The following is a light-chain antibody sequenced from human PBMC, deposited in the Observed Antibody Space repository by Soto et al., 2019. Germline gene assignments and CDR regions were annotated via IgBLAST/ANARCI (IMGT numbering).Light chain of an antibody. CDR1: QSVSSW. CDR3: QHYHSFSGT. V-gene: IGKV1-5*03. CDR2: KAS. Sequence: DIQMTQSPSTLSASVGDRVTITCRASQSVSSWVAWYHLKPGKAPKLLIYKASTLETGVPSRFSGSGSGTEFTLTISSLQPDDFATYYYQHYHSFSGTFGQGTKVEIK. J-gene: IGKJ1*01.